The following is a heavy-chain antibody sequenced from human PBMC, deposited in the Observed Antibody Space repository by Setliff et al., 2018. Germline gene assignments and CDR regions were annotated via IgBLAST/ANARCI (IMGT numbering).Heavy chain of an antibody. D-gene: IGHD3-3*01. CDR1: GFTFSSYA. Sequence: GGSLRLSCVASGFTFSSYAMSWVRQAPGKGLEWVSAISGSGGSTYYADSVKGRFTISRDNSKNTLYLQMNSLRAEDTAVYYCAKVNNRFWSGYYPYYYAMDVWGQGTTVTVSS. J-gene: IGHJ6*02. V-gene: IGHV3-23*01. CDR3: AKVNNRFWSGYYPYYYAMDV. CDR2: ISGSGGST.